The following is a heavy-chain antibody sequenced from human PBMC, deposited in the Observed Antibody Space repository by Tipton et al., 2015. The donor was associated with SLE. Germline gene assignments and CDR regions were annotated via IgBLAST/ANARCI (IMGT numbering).Heavy chain of an antibody. J-gene: IGHJ4*02. CDR1: GFTFSRYW. CDR2: INQDGSEK. D-gene: IGHD3-3*01. CDR3: STRFWSGSTLFDY. Sequence: SLRLSCVVSGFTFSRYWMSWVRQAPGKGVEWVANINQDGSEKYHVDSVKGRFTISRDNAKNSLYLQMNSLRVEDTALYYCSTRFWSGSTLFDYWGQGTLVTVSS. V-gene: IGHV3-7*03.